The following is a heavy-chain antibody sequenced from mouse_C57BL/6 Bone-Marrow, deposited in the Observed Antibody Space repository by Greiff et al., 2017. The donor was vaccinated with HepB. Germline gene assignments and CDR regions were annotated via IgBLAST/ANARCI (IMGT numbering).Heavy chain of an antibody. Sequence: EVQRVESGPELVKPGASVKMSCKASGYTFTDYNMHWVKQSHGKSLEWIGYINPNNGGTSYNQKFKGKATLTVNKSSSTAYMELRSLTSEDSAVYYCAPNYYGSSWFAYWGQGTLVTVSA. D-gene: IGHD1-1*01. J-gene: IGHJ3*01. CDR1: GYTFTDYN. CDR2: INPNNGGT. CDR3: APNYYGSSWFAY. V-gene: IGHV1-22*01.